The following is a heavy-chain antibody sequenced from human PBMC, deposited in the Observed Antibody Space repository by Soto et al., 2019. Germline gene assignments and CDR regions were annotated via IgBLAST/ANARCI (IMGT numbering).Heavy chain of an antibody. Sequence: GGSLRLSCAASGFTFSSYWMYWVRQVPGKGLVWVARINSDGSITNYADSVKGRLTISRDNAKNTLYLQMNSLRAEDTDVYYCARDIGSVGYWGQRTMVTVSS. V-gene: IGHV3-74*01. CDR1: GFTFSSYW. J-gene: IGHJ4*02. CDR2: INSDGSIT. CDR3: ARDIGSVGY. D-gene: IGHD2-15*01.